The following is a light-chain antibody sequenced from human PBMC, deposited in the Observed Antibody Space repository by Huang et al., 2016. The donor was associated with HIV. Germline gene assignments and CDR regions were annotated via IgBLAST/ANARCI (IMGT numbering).Light chain of an antibody. CDR3: QEYSTYSA. J-gene: IGKJ1*01. CDR2: KTS. Sequence: QMTQSPSTLSASVGDRVTITCRASHSMNAYLAWYQYQPGKAPKLLIYKTSYLQSGVPARFIGGGSGTDFTLTISSLQPDDSATYYCQEYSTYSAFGQGTKVEVK. V-gene: IGKV1-5*03. CDR1: HSMNAY.